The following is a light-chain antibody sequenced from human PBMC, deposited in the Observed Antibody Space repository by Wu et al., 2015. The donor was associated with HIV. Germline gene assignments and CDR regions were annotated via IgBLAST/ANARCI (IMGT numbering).Light chain of an antibody. V-gene: IGKV3-20*01. J-gene: IGKJ1*01. Sequence: EIVLTQSPGTLSLSPGERATHSCRASQNVYRNYLAWYQQKPGQAPRLLIYDTSTRATGIPDRFSGSGSGTDFTLTISRLEPEDFAVYYCQQYGPSRTFGQGTKVEIK. CDR1: QNVYRNY. CDR2: DTS. CDR3: QQYGPSRT.